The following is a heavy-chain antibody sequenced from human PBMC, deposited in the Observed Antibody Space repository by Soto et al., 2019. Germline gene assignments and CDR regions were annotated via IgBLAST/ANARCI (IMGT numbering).Heavy chain of an antibody. CDR2: INPKSGIT. V-gene: IGHV1-2*04. Sequence: QVQLVQSGAEVKKPGASVKVSCKASGYTFTGNYIHWVRQAPGQGLEWMGWINPKSGITSYAQKFQGWVTMTRDTSLRTAYMELSRLRSDDTAGYYCARFETAFDYWGQGTLVTVSS. CDR3: ARFETAFDY. D-gene: IGHD3-9*01. J-gene: IGHJ4*02. CDR1: GYTFTGNY.